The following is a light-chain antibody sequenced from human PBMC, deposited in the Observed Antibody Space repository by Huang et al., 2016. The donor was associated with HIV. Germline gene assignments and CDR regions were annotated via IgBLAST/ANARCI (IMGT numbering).Light chain of an antibody. CDR1: QSISSY. J-gene: IGKJ2*01. V-gene: IGKV1-39*01. CDR3: QQSDRTPYT. CDR2: TAS. Sequence: DIQMTQSPSSLSASVGDRVTITCRASQSISSYLNWYQQKPGKAPNRLIYTASTLQSGVPSRFSGSGSGTDFTLTISSLQPEDFATYYCQQSDRTPYTFGQGTKLEIK.